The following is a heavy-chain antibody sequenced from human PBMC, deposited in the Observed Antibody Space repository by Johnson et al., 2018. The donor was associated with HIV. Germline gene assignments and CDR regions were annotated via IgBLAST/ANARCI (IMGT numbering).Heavy chain of an antibody. CDR1: GFSFSSYG. V-gene: IGHV3-33*01. J-gene: IGHJ3*02. Sequence: QVRLVESGGGVVQPGGSLRLSCAASGFSFSSYGMHWVRQAPDKGLEWVAFIRYDGSKTYYVDSVKGRFTISRDNAKKSLYLQMNSLRAEDTAVYYCARSDITLVRGGAFDIWGQGTMVSVSS. CDR3: ARSDITLVRGGAFDI. D-gene: IGHD3-10*01. CDR2: IRYDGSKT.